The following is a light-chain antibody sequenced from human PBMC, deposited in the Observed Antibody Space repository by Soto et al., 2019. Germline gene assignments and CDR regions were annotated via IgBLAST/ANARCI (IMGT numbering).Light chain of an antibody. Sequence: DIQMTQSPSTLSGSVGDRVTITCRASQTISSWLAWYQQKPGKAPKLLIYKASTLKSGVPSRFSGSGSGTEFTLTISSLQPDDFATDYGQHYNSYSEAFGQGTNVELK. J-gene: IGKJ1*01. V-gene: IGKV1-5*03. CDR2: KAS. CDR1: QTISSW. CDR3: QHYNSYSEA.